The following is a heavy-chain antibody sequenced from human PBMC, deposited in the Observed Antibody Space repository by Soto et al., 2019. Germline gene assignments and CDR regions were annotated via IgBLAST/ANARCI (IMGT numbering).Heavy chain of an antibody. CDR3: AKDPGWVVPTEDTFDY. V-gene: IGHV3-23*01. CDR1: GFTFSSYA. CDR2: ISGSGGST. J-gene: IGHJ4*02. Sequence: PGGSLRLSCAASGFTFSSYAMSWVRQAPGKGLEWVSAISGSGGSTYYADSVKGRFTISRDNSKNTLYLQMNSLRAEDTAVYYYAKDPGWVVPTEDTFDYWGQGTLVTVSS. D-gene: IGHD6-19*01.